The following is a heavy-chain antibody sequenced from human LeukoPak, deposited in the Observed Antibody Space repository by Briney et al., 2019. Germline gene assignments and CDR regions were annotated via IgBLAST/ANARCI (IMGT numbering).Heavy chain of an antibody. J-gene: IGHJ4*02. CDR1: GRSFSGYY. CDR2: INHSGST. Sequence: SETLSLTCAVYGRSFSGYYWSWIRQPPGKGLEWIGEINHSGSTNYNPSLKSRVTISVDTSKNQFSLKLSSVTAADTAVYYCASSNRITGTTGAYWGQGTLVTVSS. CDR3: ASSNRITGTTGAY. D-gene: IGHD1-20*01. V-gene: IGHV4-34*01.